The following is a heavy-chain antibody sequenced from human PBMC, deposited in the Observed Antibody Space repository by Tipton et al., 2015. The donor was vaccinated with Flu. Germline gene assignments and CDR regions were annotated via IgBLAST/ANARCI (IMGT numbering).Heavy chain of an antibody. CDR3: ARDKNFDY. J-gene: IGHJ4*02. V-gene: IGHV3-43D*04. Sequence: SLRLSCAASGFSFDDYAMHWVRQAPGKGLEWVSQISWDGGSAYYADSVKGRFTISRDNSKNTLYLQMNSLRAEDTAVYYCARDKNFDYWGQGTLVTVSS. CDR1: GFSFDDYA. CDR2: ISWDGGSA.